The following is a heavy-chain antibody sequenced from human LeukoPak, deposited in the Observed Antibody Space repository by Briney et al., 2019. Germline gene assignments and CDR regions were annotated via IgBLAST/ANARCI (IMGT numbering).Heavy chain of an antibody. CDR2: IYPGDSDT. CDR3: ARRGYYDSSAPGDY. D-gene: IGHD3-22*01. J-gene: IGHJ4*02. CDR1: GYSFTSYW. V-gene: IGHV5-51*01. Sequence: GGSLEISCKGSGYSFTSYWIGWVRQMPGKGLEWLWIIYPGDSDTRYRPYFQGQVTSSADKSIRTAYLQWSSLKAADAAMYYCARRGYYDSSAPGDYWGQGTLVTVSS.